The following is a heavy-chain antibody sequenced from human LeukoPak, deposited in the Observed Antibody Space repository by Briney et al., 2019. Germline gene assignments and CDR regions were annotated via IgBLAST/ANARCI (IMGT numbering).Heavy chain of an antibody. CDR3: ARMAYDILTGYFQPNWFDP. D-gene: IGHD3-9*01. J-gene: IGHJ5*02. CDR1: GYTFINYA. Sequence: ASVKVSCKASGYTFINYAISWVRQAPGQGLEWMGWISGYNGNTKYAQELQGRVTMTTDTSTSTAYMELRSLRSDDTAVYYCARMAYDILTGYFQPNWFDPWGQGTLVTVSS. V-gene: IGHV1-18*01. CDR2: ISGYNGNT.